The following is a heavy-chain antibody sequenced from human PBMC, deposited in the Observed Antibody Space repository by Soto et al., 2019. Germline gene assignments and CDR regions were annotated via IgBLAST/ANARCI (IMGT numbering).Heavy chain of an antibody. D-gene: IGHD2-21*02. J-gene: IGHJ6*02. CDR2: ISYDGSNK. Sequence: QVQLVESGGGVVQPGRSLRLSCAASGFTFSSYAMHWVRQAPGKGLEWVAVISYDGSNKYYADSVKGRFTISRDNSKNPLCLQMNRLRAEDTAVYYCARDVLAYCGGDCLDYYYYGMDVWGQGTTVTVSS. CDR1: GFTFSSYA. V-gene: IGHV3-30-3*01. CDR3: ARDVLAYCGGDCLDYYYYGMDV.